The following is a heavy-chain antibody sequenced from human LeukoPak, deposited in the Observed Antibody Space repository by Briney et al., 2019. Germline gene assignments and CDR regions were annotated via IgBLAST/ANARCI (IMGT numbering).Heavy chain of an antibody. CDR3: AKDRYSYGLGPDY. V-gene: IGHV3-53*01. CDR1: GFTVSSNY. CDR2: IYSGGST. J-gene: IGHJ4*02. Sequence: PGGSLRLSCAASGFTVSSNYMSWVRQAPGKGLEWVSVIYSGGSTYYADSVKGRFTISRDNSKNTLYLQMNSLRAEDTAVYYCAKDRYSYGLGPDYWGQGTLVTVSS. D-gene: IGHD5-18*01.